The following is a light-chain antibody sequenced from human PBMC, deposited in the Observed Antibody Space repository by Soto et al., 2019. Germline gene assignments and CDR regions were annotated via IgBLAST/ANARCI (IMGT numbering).Light chain of an antibody. V-gene: IGLV2-14*01. CDR3: SSYTSSTVV. CDR2: EVS. CDR1: SSDVGGYNY. Sequence: QSALTQPASVSGSPGQSITISCTGTSSDVGGYNYVSWYQQHPGKAPNLMIYEVSNRPSGVSNRFSGSKSGNTASLTISGLQAEDEADYYCSSYTSSTVVFGGGTKVTVL. J-gene: IGLJ2*01.